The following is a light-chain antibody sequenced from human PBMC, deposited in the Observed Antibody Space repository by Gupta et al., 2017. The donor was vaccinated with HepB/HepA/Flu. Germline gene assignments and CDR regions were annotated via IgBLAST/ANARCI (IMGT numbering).Light chain of an antibody. CDR3: QQESSSPRT. CDR1: QSVSTSY. J-gene: IGKJ1*01. V-gene: IGKV3-20*01. CDR2: GAS. Sequence: EIVLTQSPGTLSLSPGERATLSCRASQSVSTSYLAWYQQTPGQAPRLLIYGASNRATGIPDRFSGSGSGTEFTLTISRLEPEDFAVYYCQQESSSPRTFGQGTKVEIK.